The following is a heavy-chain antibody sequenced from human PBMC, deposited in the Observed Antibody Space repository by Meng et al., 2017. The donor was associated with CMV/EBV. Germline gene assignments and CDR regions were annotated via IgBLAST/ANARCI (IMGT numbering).Heavy chain of an antibody. V-gene: IGHV4-59*01. Sequence: GSLRLSCTVPGGSISSYYWSWIRQPPGKGLEWIGYIYYSGSTNYNPSLKSRVTISVDTSKNQFSLKLSSVTAADTAVYYCARGTEDYDFWLDYWGQGTLVTVSS. CDR2: IYYSGST. CDR3: ARGTEDYDFWLDY. D-gene: IGHD3-3*01. CDR1: GGSISSYY. J-gene: IGHJ4*02.